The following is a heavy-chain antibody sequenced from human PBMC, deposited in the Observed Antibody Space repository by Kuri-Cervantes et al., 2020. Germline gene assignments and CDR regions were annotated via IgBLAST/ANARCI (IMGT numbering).Heavy chain of an antibody. Sequence: SETLSLTCTVSGGSISSGGYYWSWIRQHPGKGLEWIGYIYYSGSTNYNPSLKSRVTISVDTSKNQFSLKLSSVTAADTAVYYCARGLPTGAWFQSNWFDPWGQGTLVTVSS. D-gene: IGHD1-1*01. CDR1: GGSISSGGYY. V-gene: IGHV4-61*08. CDR2: IYYSGST. CDR3: ARGLPTGAWFQSNWFDP. J-gene: IGHJ5*02.